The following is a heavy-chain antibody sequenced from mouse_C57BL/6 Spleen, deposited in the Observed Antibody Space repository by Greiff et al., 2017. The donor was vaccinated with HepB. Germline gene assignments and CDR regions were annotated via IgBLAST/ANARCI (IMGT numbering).Heavy chain of an antibody. D-gene: IGHD3-2*02. CDR2: FYPGSGSI. Sequence: VKLMESGAELVKPGASVKLSCKASGYTFTEYTIHWVKQRSGQGLEWIGWFYPGSGSIKYNEKFKDKATLTADKSSSTVYMELSRLTSEDSAVYFCARHETQEYYFDYWGQGTTLTVSS. V-gene: IGHV1-62-2*01. CDR1: GYTFTEYT. CDR3: ARHETQEYYFDY. J-gene: IGHJ2*01.